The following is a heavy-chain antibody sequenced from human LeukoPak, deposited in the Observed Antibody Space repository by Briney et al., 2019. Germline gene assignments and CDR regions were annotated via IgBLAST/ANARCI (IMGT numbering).Heavy chain of an antibody. J-gene: IGHJ4*02. CDR2: INPNSGGT. D-gene: IGHD2-15*01. CDR1: GYTLTGYY. V-gene: IGHV1-2*02. CDR3: AREEGSFDY. Sequence: ASVKVSCKASGYTLTGYYMHWVRQAPGQGPEWMGWINPNSGGTHYAQKFQGRVTMTRDTSTSTVYMELSSLRSEDTAVYYCAREEGSFDYWGQGTLVTVSS.